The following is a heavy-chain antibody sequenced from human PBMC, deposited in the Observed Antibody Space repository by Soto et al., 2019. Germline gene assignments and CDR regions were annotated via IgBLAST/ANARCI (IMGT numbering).Heavy chain of an antibody. D-gene: IGHD6-13*01. CDR2: INHSGST. V-gene: IGHV4-34*01. Sequence: PSETLSLTCAVYCGSFSGYYWSWIRQPPGKGLEWIGEINHSGSTNYNPSLKSRVTISVDTSKNQFSLKLSSVTAADTAVYYCARDAHSSSWYVYYYYYGMDVWGQGTTVTVSS. CDR3: ARDAHSSSWYVYYYYYGMDV. CDR1: CGSFSGYY. J-gene: IGHJ6*02.